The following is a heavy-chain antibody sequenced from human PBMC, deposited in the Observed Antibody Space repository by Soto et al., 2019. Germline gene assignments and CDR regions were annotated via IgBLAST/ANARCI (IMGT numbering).Heavy chain of an antibody. CDR3: ARDNYYDSSGYLTAHWYFDL. Sequence: GESLKISCKGSGYSFTSYWIGWVRQMPGKGLEWMGIIYPGDSDTRYSPSFQGQVTISADKSISTAYLQWSSLKASDTAMYYCARDNYYDSSGYLTAHWYFDLWGRGTLVTVSS. V-gene: IGHV5-51*01. CDR1: GYSFTSYW. D-gene: IGHD3-22*01. CDR2: IYPGDSDT. J-gene: IGHJ2*01.